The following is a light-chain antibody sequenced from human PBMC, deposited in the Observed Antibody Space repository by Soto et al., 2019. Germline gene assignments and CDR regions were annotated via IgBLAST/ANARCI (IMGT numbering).Light chain of an antibody. V-gene: IGKV1-6*01. Sequence: IQMTQSPSSLSASVGERGTINCRASQGIRNDLGWYQQKPGKAPKLLIYAASSLQSGVPSRFSGSASGTDFTLTIRSMQPEEFATYYCLQDYSYPWTFGKGNKVDIK. CDR3: LQDYSYPWT. CDR1: QGIRND. CDR2: AAS. J-gene: IGKJ1*01.